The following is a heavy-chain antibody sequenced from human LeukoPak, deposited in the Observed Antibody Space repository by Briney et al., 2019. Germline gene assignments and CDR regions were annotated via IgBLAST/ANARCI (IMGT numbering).Heavy chain of an antibody. CDR3: AKDGTGGYYYLDY. D-gene: IGHD3-22*01. V-gene: IGHV3-23*01. Sequence: QPGGSLRLSCAASEFTFSNYAMQWVRQAPGNGLEWVSGISASGGSTWYADTVKGRFTISRDTSKNTLYLQMNSLRAEDTAVYYCAKDGTGGYYYLDYWGQGTLVTVSS. J-gene: IGHJ4*02. CDR1: EFTFSNYA. CDR2: ISASGGST.